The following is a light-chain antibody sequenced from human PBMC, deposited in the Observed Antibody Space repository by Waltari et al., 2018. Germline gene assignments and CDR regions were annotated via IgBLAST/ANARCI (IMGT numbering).Light chain of an antibody. Sequence: QSALTQPASVSGSPGQSITISCTGTSSDVGGYNHVSWYQQHPGKAPNLMIYEVSNRPSGVSNRFSGSKSGNTASLTISGLQAEDEADYYCSSYTSSSPYVFGTGTKVTVL. CDR2: EVS. CDR1: SSDVGGYNH. CDR3: SSYTSSSPYV. J-gene: IGLJ1*01. V-gene: IGLV2-14*01.